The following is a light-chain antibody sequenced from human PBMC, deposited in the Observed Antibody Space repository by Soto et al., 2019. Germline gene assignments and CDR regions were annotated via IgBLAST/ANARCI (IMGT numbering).Light chain of an antibody. Sequence: QSVLTQPPSVSEAPGQRVTISCTGSSSNIGAGYEAHWYQQVPGTAPKLLIYENNNRPSGVPDRFSGSKSGTSASLAITGLQAEYEAEYYCQSYDSGLSGYVFGTGTKLTVL. CDR3: QSYDSGLSGYV. V-gene: IGLV1-40*01. CDR2: ENN. J-gene: IGLJ1*01. CDR1: SSNIGAGYE.